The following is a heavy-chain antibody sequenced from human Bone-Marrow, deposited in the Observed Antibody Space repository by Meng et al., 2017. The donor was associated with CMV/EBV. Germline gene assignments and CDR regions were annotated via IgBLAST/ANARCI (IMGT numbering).Heavy chain of an antibody. Sequence: GESLKISCAASGFTFSSYGMHWVRQAPGKGLEWVSGINWNGGSTGYADSVKGRFTISRDNAKNSLYLQMNSLRAEDTALYYCARSIVAKGFDYWGQGTLVTVSS. CDR1: GFTFSSYG. D-gene: IGHD5-12*01. V-gene: IGHV3-20*04. J-gene: IGHJ4*02. CDR2: INWNGGST. CDR3: ARSIVAKGFDY.